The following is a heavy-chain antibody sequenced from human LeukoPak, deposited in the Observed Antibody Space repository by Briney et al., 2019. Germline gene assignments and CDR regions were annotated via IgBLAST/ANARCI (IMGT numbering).Heavy chain of an antibody. V-gene: IGHV3-15*01. Sequence: GGSLRLSCVASGFTFSVAWMGWVRQAPGEGLECVGRNKSKSDGGTTDYAAPVKGRFTMSRDDSKNALYLQMNSLKTEDTAVYYCTTDKGIIAQPLFGFWGQGTLVTVSS. J-gene: IGHJ4*02. CDR2: NKSKSDGGTT. CDR1: GFTFSVAW. D-gene: IGHD1-14*01. CDR3: TTDKGIIAQPLFGF.